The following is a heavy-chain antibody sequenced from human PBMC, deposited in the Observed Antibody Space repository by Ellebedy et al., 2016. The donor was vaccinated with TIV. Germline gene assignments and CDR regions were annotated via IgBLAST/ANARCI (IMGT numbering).Heavy chain of an antibody. Sequence: GESLKISXAASGFTFSGYWISWVRQAPGKGLEWVANIKEDGSEKYYVDSVKGRFTISRDNAKNSLYLQLSSLRADDTAVYYCARGWGHFDSWGLGTLVTVSS. CDR3: ARGWGHFDS. D-gene: IGHD7-27*01. CDR1: GFTFSGYW. V-gene: IGHV3-7*04. J-gene: IGHJ4*02. CDR2: IKEDGSEK.